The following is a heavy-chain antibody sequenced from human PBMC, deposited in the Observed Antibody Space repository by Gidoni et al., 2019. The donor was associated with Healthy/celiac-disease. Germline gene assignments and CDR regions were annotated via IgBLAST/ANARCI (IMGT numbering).Heavy chain of an antibody. CDR3: ARHLMTTVTTLFFDY. CDR1: RYSFTSYW. Sequence: EVQLMQSGAEAKKPGESLKISCKGSRYSFTSYWIGWVRQLPGKGLEWMGIIYPGDSDTRYSPSFQGQDTISADKSISTAYQQGSSLKASDTAMYYCARHLMTTVTTLFFDYWGQGTLVTVSS. J-gene: IGHJ4*02. D-gene: IGHD4-4*01. CDR2: IYPGDSDT. V-gene: IGHV5-51*01.